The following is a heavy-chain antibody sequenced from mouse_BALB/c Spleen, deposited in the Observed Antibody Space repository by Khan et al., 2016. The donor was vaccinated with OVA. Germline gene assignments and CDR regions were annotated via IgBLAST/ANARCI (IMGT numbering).Heavy chain of an antibody. D-gene: IGHD1-2*01. Sequence: EVKLLESGPDLVKPSQSLSLTCTVTGYSFTSGYSWHWIRQFPGNKLQWMGYIHYSGSTNFTPSLKSQLSINRDTSKNQFFLQLNSVTTEDTATYYCARDYYGNWYFDVWGAGTTVTVSS. CDR1: GYSFTSGYS. J-gene: IGHJ1*01. CDR2: IHYSGST. V-gene: IGHV3-1*02. CDR3: ARDYYGNWYFDV.